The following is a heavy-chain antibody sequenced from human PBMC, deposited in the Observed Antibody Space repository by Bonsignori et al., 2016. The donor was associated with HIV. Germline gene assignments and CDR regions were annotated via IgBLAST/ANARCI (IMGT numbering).Heavy chain of an antibody. V-gene: IGHV3-33*06. D-gene: IGHD6-13*01. CDR2: IWYDGSNK. J-gene: IGHJ4*02. CDR3: AKDHPRIAAALDY. Sequence: VRQMPGKGLEWVAVIWYDGSNKYYADSVKGRFTISRDNSKNTLYLQMNSLRAEDTAVYYCAKDHPRIAAALDYWGQGTLVTVSS.